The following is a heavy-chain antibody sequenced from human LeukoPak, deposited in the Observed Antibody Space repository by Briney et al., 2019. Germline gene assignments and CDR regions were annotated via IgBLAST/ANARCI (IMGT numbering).Heavy chain of an antibody. CDR3: ARLPKYYDFRSGYYTDLGFDY. D-gene: IGHD3-3*01. Sequence: PSETLSLTCTVSGGSISSSSYYWGWIRQPPGKGLEWIGSIYYSGSTYYNPSLKSRVTISVDTSKNQFSLKLSSVTAADTAVYYCARLPKYYDFRSGYYTDLGFDYWGQGTLVTVSS. V-gene: IGHV4-39*01. J-gene: IGHJ4*02. CDR2: IYYSGST. CDR1: GGSISSSSYY.